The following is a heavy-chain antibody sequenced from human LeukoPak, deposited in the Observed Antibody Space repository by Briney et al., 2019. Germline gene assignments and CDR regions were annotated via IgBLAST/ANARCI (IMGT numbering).Heavy chain of an antibody. V-gene: IGHV1-18*04. CDR2: ISAYNGNT. CDR3: ARDRCSGGSCYPVFDY. D-gene: IGHD2-15*01. J-gene: IGHJ4*02. Sequence: ASVKVSCKASGYTFTGYYIHWVRQAPGQGLEWMGWISAYNGNTNYAQKLQGRVTMTTDTSTSTAYMELRSLRSDDTAVYYCARDRCSGGSCYPVFDYWGQGTLVTVSS. CDR1: GYTFTGYY.